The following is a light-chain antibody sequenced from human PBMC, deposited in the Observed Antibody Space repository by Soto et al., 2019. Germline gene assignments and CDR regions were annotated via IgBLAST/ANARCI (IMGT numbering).Light chain of an antibody. CDR2: GAS. CDR3: QQYGSSGT. V-gene: IGKV3-20*01. Sequence: DIVLTQSPATMSLSPGERATLSCRASQSVSNNYLAWYQQKPGQAPRLLIYGASNRATGIPDRFSGSGSGTDFTLTISRLEPEDFAVYYCQQYGSSGTFGQGTKVDIK. J-gene: IGKJ1*01. CDR1: QSVSNNY.